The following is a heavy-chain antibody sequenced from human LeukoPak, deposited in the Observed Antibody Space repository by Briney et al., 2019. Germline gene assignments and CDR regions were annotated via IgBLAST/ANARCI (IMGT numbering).Heavy chain of an antibody. J-gene: IGHJ4*02. CDR1: GGSVSSGSYY. Sequence: SETLSLTCTVSGGSVSSGSYYWSWIRQPPGKGLEWIGYIYYSGSTNYNPSLKSRVTISVDTSKNQFSLKLSSVTAADTAVYYCARESDDYVWGSYRYYFDYWGQGTLVTVSS. V-gene: IGHV4-61*01. CDR2: IYYSGST. D-gene: IGHD3-16*02. CDR3: ARESDDYVWGSYRYYFDY.